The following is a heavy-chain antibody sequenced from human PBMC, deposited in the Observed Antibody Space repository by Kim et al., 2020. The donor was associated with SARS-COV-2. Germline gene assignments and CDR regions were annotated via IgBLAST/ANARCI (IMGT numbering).Heavy chain of an antibody. J-gene: IGHJ6*02. CDR2: IYPDDSDA. Sequence: GESLQISCKGSGYTFYTQWIGWVRQMPGKGLEWIGIIYPDDSDARYSPSFHGQVTISVDKSISTTYLEMRGLKASDTAIYYCVRHKLGSSPSYYYPMDVWGQGTTVTVSS. CDR1: GYTFYTQW. D-gene: IGHD6-13*01. V-gene: IGHV5-51*01. CDR3: VRHKLGSSPSYYYPMDV.